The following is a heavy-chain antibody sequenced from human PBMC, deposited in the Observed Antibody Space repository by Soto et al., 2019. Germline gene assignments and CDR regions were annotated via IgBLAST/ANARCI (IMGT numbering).Heavy chain of an antibody. CDR3: ASSHAGAHITAAVH. Sequence: QLQLQESGSGLVKPSQTLSLTCAVSGGSISSGGYSWNWIRQPPGKGLEWIGYIYHSGSTYYNPSIKNRVTISVDRSKNQFSLKLSSVTAADTAVYYCASSHAGAHITAAVHWGQGTLVTVSS. J-gene: IGHJ4*02. V-gene: IGHV4-30-2*01. D-gene: IGHD6-13*01. CDR2: IYHSGST. CDR1: GGSISSGGYS.